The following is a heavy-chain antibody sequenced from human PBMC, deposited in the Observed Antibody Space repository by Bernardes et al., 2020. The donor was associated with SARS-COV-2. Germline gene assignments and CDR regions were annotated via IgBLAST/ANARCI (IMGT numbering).Heavy chain of an antibody. D-gene: IGHD3-10*01. V-gene: IGHV3-48*01. CDR1: GFSLSSYS. CDR3: VRSSPMHRGH. CDR2: INRDGSTI. J-gene: IGHJ4*02. Sequence: GGSLRLSCEGPGFSLSSYSMNWVRQAPGKGLEWISFINRDGSTIYYADSVKGRFTVSRDNAENSLSLQMNSLRAEDTAVYYCVRSSPMHRGHWGQGTLVTVSS.